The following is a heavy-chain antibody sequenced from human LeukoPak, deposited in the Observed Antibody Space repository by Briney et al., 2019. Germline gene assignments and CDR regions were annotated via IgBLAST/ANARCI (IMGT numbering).Heavy chain of an antibody. CDR2: MYYSGST. CDR3: ARHRLDYGSGSLDWFDP. Sequence: SETLSLTCSVSGGSISSSSYYWGWIRQPQGKGLEWIGSMYYSGSTYYNPSLKSRVTVSVDTSKKQFSLKLSSVTAADTAVYYCARHRLDYGSGSLDWFDPWGQGTLVTVSS. D-gene: IGHD3-10*01. CDR1: GGSISSSSYY. J-gene: IGHJ5*02. V-gene: IGHV4-39*01.